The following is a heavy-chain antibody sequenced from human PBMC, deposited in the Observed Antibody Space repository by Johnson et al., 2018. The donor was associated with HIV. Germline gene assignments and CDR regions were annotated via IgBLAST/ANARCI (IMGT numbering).Heavy chain of an antibody. CDR2: IKQDGSEK. V-gene: IGHV3-7*03. CDR3: ARSLPGRGSYYAFDI. J-gene: IGHJ3*02. D-gene: IGHD1-26*01. Sequence: VQLVESGGGLVQPGGSLRLSCAASGFTFSSYWMSWVRQAPGKGLEWVANIKQDGSEKYYVDSVKGRFTISRDNAKNSLYLQMNSLRAEDTAVYYCARSLPGRGSYYAFDIWGQGTMVTVSS. CDR1: GFTFSSYW.